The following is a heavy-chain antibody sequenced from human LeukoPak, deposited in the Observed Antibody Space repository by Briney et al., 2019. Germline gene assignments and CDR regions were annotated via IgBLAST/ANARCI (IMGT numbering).Heavy chain of an antibody. J-gene: IGHJ6*03. CDR3: ARTYYDFWSGPNQSNYYYYYRDV. CDR2: INPIFGTA. D-gene: IGHD3-3*01. V-gene: IGHV1-69*05. CDR1: GGTFSSYA. Sequence: VASVKVSCKASGGTFSSYAISWVRQAPGQGLEWMGGINPIFGTANYAQKFQGRVTITTDESTSTAYMELSSLRSEDTAVYYCARTYYDFWSGPNQSNYYYYYRDVWGKGTTVTVSS.